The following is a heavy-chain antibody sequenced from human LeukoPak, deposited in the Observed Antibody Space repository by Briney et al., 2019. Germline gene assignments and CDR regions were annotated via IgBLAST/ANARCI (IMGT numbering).Heavy chain of an antibody. CDR1: GGSISNYY. Sequence: SETLSHTCTVSGGSISNYYWSWIRQPPGKGLEWIGYIYHTGSTNYNPSLKSRVTISVDTSKNQFSLKLSSVTAADTAVYYWARVNDYNCIDDWGQGTLVTVSS. CDR3: ARVNDYNCIDD. D-gene: IGHD1-1*01. V-gene: IGHV4-59*01. J-gene: IGHJ4*01. CDR2: IYHTGST.